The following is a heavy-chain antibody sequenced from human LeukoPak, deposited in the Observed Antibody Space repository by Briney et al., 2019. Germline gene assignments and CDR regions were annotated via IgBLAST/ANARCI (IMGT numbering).Heavy chain of an antibody. Sequence: PSETLSLTCTVSGGSLSSHYWSWLRQPPGKGLEWIGYISYDGNTNYNPSLKSRVTILVDTSKNKFSLQLSSVTAAGTPLFYFVRDFGRGDYYNYFYIAVSSKRSIVTVSS. CDR1: GGSLSSHY. J-gene: IGHJ6*03. D-gene: IGHD3-10*01. CDR3: VRDFGRGDYYNYFYIAV. V-gene: IGHV4-59*11. CDR2: ISYDGNT.